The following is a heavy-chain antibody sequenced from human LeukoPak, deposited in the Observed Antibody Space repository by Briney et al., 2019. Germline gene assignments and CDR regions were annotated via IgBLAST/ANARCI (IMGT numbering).Heavy chain of an antibody. CDR1: GFTFSSYG. J-gene: IGHJ4*02. D-gene: IGHD1-26*01. V-gene: IGHV3-30*02. Sequence: GGSLRLSCAASGFTFSSYGMHWVRQAPGKGLVWVAFIRYDGSDKYYADSVKGRFTISRDNSKNTLYLQMNSLRAEDTAVYYCAKADRGSYYGLGDYFDYWGQGTPVTVSS. CDR2: IRYDGSDK. CDR3: AKADRGSYYGLGDYFDY.